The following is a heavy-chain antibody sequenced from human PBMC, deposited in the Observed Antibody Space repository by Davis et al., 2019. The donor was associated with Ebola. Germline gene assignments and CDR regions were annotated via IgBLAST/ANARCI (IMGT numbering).Heavy chain of an antibody. V-gene: IGHV1-18*01. Sequence: ASVKVSCKASGYTFTSYGISWVRQAPGQGLEWMGWISAYNGNTNYAQKLQGRVTMTTDTSTSTAYMELGSLRSDDTAVYYCARDGNGYYDFWSGYSGGFDYWGQGTLVTVSS. J-gene: IGHJ4*02. CDR1: GYTFTSYG. CDR3: ARDGNGYYDFWSGYSGGFDY. CDR2: ISAYNGNT. D-gene: IGHD3-3*01.